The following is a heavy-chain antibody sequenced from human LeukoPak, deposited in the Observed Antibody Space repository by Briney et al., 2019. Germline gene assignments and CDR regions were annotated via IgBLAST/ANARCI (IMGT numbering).Heavy chain of an antibody. CDR2: ISGSGGST. V-gene: IGHV3-23*01. Sequence: WGSLRLSCAATGFTFSSYAMSWVRQAPGKGLEWVSAISGSGGSTYYADSVKGRFTISRDNSKNTLYLQMNSLKTEDTAVYYCTTDQEGRYGDYVPFDYWGQGTLVTVSS. CDR3: TTDQEGRYGDYVPFDY. J-gene: IGHJ4*02. D-gene: IGHD4-17*01. CDR1: GFTFSSYA.